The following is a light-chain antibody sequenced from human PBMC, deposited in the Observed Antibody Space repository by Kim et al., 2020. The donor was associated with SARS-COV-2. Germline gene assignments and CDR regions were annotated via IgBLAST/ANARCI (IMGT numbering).Light chain of an antibody. V-gene: IGLV3-19*01. CDR3: DSRDSNDNVV. CDR2: GKN. J-gene: IGLJ2*01. CDR1: SLRSYY. Sequence: SSELTQDPAVSVALGQTVRITCQGDSLRSYYATWYQQKPGQAPILVIYGKNNRPSGIPDRFSGSSSGNTASLTITGTQAGDEADYYCDSRDSNDNVVFGGGNKLNVL.